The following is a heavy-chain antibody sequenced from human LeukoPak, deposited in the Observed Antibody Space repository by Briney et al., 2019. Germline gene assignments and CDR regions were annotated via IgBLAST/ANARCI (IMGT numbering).Heavy chain of an antibody. J-gene: IGHJ4*02. Sequence: GGSLRLSCASSGFTFSDAWVSWVRQAPGKGLEWVGRIKRHLDGATTDYAAPVKGRFSISRDDSKNMVYLQMNSLKIEDAAVYYCTTDFIYHDFLSDYRAFHCWGQGTLVTVSS. CDR1: GFTFSDAW. V-gene: IGHV3-15*01. D-gene: IGHD3-3*01. CDR3: TTDFIYHDFLSDYRAFHC. CDR2: IKRHLDGATT.